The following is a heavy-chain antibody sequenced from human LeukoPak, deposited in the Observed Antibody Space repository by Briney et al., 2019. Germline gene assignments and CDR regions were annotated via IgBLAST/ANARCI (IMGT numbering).Heavy chain of an antibody. CDR2: IYYSGST. CDR1: GGSISSSSYY. J-gene: IGHJ4*02. Sequence: SETLSLTCTVSGGSISSSSYYWGWIRQPPGQGLEWIGSIYYSGSTYYNPSLKSRVTISVDTSKNQFSLKLSSVTAADTAVYYCARTNAMVVLDYWGQGTLVTVSS. D-gene: IGHD5-18*01. CDR3: ARTNAMVVLDY. V-gene: IGHV4-39*01.